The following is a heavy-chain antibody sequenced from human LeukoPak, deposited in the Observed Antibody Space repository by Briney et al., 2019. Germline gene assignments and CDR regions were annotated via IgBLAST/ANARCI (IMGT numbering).Heavy chain of an antibody. CDR2: IKSKIDGGTT. CDR1: GFTFTNAF. CDR3: TTPPNYLDL. Sequence: AGSLRLSCAASGFTFTNAFMSWLRHAPGQGLKGVGRIKSKIDGGTTDYAAPVNGSFTISRDDSKSTLYLQMNSLKTEDTAIYYCTTPPNYLDLWGRGTLVTVSS. V-gene: IGHV3-15*01. J-gene: IGHJ2*01.